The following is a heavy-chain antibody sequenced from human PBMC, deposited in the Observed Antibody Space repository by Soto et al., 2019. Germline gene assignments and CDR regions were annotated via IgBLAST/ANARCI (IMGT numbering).Heavy chain of an antibody. Sequence: QVQLVQSGAEVKKPGASVKVSCKASGYTFTTYAIHWVRQAPGQRLEWMGWINAVNGNTRHSQKVQGRVTITRDTSASTAFRERSRLRCEDTAVYYCAREGGGYCSGASCYPYYFDSWGQGTLVTVSS. V-gene: IGHV1-3*01. CDR3: AREGGGYCSGASCYPYYFDS. D-gene: IGHD2-15*01. J-gene: IGHJ4*02. CDR1: GYTFTTYA. CDR2: INAVNGNT.